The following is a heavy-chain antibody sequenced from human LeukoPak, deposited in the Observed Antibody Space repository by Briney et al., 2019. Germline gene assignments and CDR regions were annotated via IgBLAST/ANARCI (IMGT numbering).Heavy chain of an antibody. V-gene: IGHV4-59*08. CDR3: ARPGIAGSYYYYGMDV. Sequence: PSETLSLTCTVSGGSISRYSWNWIRQPPGKGLEWIGYIYYSGSTNYNPSLKSRVTISVDTSKNHFSLKLSSVTAADTAVYYCARPGIAGSYYYYGMDVWGQGTTVTVSS. D-gene: IGHD1-26*01. CDR1: GGSISRYS. CDR2: IYYSGST. J-gene: IGHJ6*02.